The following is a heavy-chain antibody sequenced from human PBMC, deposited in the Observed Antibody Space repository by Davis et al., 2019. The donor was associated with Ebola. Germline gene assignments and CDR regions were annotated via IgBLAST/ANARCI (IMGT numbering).Heavy chain of an antibody. V-gene: IGHV3-30*18. J-gene: IGHJ3*02. CDR3: AKDIRGRPFCDAFDI. Sequence: GESLKISCAASGFTFSSYGMHWVRQAPGKGLEWVAVISYDGSNKYYADSVKGRFTISRDNSKNTLYLQMNSLRAEDTAVYYCAKDIRGRPFCDAFDIWGQGTMVTVSS. CDR2: ISYDGSNK. D-gene: IGHD3-16*01. CDR1: GFTFSSYG.